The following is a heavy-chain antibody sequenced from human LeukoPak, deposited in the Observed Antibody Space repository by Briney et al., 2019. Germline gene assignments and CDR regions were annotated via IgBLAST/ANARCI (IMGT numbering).Heavy chain of an antibody. CDR3: VGDQVDDTGYLR. D-gene: IGHD5-12*01. V-gene: IGHV3-64D*06. CDR2: INGDGRTT. CDR1: GFIFSTYT. Sequence: GGSLRLSCSTSGFIFSTYTMYWVRQAPGKGLESVSVINGDGRTTYYIDSVKGRFTISRDNSKNTLYLQMSSLSTEDTAVYYCVGDQVDDTGYLRWGQGTLVTVSS. J-gene: IGHJ4*02.